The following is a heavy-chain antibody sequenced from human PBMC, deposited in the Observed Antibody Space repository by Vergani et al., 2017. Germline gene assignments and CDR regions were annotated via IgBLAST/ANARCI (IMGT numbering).Heavy chain of an antibody. V-gene: IGHV1-8*01. D-gene: IGHD5-18*01. Sequence: QVQLVQSGAEVKKPGASVKVSCTASGYTFTSYDINWVRQATGQGLEWMGWMNPNSGNTGYAQKFQGRVTMTRNTSISTAYMELSSLRSEDTAVYYCASGFGRIQLWTRVYYFDYWGQGTLVTVSS. CDR3: ASGFGRIQLWTRVYYFDY. CDR1: GYTFTSYD. J-gene: IGHJ4*02. CDR2: MNPNSGNT.